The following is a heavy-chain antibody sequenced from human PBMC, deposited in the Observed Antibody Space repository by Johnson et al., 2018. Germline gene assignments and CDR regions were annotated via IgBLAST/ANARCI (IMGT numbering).Heavy chain of an antibody. D-gene: IGHD3-22*01. CDR2: ISYDGSKK. Sequence: VQLLESGGGVVQPGRSLRLSCAASGFTFSSYGMHWVRQAPGKGLEWVAVISYDGSKKYYADSVKGRFTISRDNSKNTLNLQMNSLRAEDTAVYYSAKDRAYYYDSSGYYNAEYFQHWGQGTLVTVSS. CDR1: GFTFSSYG. J-gene: IGHJ1*01. V-gene: IGHV3-30*18. CDR3: AKDRAYYYDSSGYYNAEYFQH.